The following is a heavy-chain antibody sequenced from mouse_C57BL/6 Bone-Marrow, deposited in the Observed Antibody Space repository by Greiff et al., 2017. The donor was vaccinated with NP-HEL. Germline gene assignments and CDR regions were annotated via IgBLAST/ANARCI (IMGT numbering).Heavy chain of an antibody. Sequence: EVMLVESGGDLVKPGGSLKLSCAASGFTFSSYGMSWVRQTPDKRLEWVATISSGGSYTYYPDSVKGRFTISRDNAKNTLYLQMSSLKSEDTAMYYCARRDYGSSSGYWGQGTTLTVSS. CDR2: ISSGGSYT. V-gene: IGHV5-6*02. CDR3: ARRDYGSSSGY. J-gene: IGHJ2*01. CDR1: GFTFSSYG. D-gene: IGHD1-1*01.